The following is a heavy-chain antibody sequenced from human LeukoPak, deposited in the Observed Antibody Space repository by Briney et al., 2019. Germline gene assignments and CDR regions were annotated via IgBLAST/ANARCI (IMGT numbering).Heavy chain of an antibody. Sequence: PGGSLRLSCAASGFTFSNAWMSRVRQAPGKGLEWVGRIKSKTDGGTTDYAAPVKGRFTISRDDSKNTLYLQMNSLKTEDTAVYYCTTDVGSGYYYYFDYWGQGTLVTVSS. V-gene: IGHV3-15*01. CDR3: TTDVGSGYYYYFDY. CDR2: IKSKTDGGTT. J-gene: IGHJ4*02. D-gene: IGHD3-22*01. CDR1: GFTFSNAW.